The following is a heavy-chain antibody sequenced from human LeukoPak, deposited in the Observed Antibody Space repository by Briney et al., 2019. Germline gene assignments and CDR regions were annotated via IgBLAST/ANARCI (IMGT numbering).Heavy chain of an antibody. D-gene: IGHD2-2*01. V-gene: IGHV3-30*18. CDR3: AKDQLVSIVEVPAAMVANGGMDV. CDR2: ISYDGSNK. CDR1: GFTFSSYG. J-gene: IGHJ6*02. Sequence: GRSLRLSCAASGFTFSSYGMHWVRQAPGKGLEWVAVISYDGSNKYYADSVKGRFTISRDNSKNTLYLQMNSLRAEDTAVYYCAKDQLVSIVEVPAAMVANGGMDVWGQGTTVTVSS.